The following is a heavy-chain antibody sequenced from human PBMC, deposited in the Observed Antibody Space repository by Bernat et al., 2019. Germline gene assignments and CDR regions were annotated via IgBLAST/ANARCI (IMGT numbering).Heavy chain of an antibody. V-gene: IGHV3-33*01. Sequence: QAQLVESGGDVVQPGRSLRLSCAASGISFSSYAMHWVRQAPGKGLEWVAVIWYYGSNKYYADSVKGRFTLSRDNSKNPLHLQMDSLRVEDTAVYYCARGSGPYRNGIYNPHFDYWGQGTLVTVSS. CDR2: IWYYGSNK. J-gene: IGHJ4*02. CDR3: ARGSGPYRNGIYNPHFDY. CDR1: GISFSSYA. D-gene: IGHD1-1*01.